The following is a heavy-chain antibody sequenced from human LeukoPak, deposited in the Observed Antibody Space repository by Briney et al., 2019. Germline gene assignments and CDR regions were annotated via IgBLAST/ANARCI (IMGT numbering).Heavy chain of an antibody. CDR1: GGSFTEYH. D-gene: IGHD5/OR15-5a*01. CDR2: INYTGRT. J-gene: IGHJ3*02. CDR3: ARERRVEVSARQTVAFDM. V-gene: IGHV4-34*01. Sequence: SETLSLTCAVYGGSFTEYHWSWIRQPPGKSLEWIGEINYTGRTHYNPSFTSRVTISIDMSERQCSLRLTSVTAADTAVYYCARERRVEVSARQTVAFDMWAQGTMVIVSS.